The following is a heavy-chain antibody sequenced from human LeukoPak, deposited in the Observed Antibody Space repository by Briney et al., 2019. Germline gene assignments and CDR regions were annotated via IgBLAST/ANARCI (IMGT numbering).Heavy chain of an antibody. CDR2: INHSGST. CDR1: GGSFSGYY. V-gene: IGHV4-34*01. D-gene: IGHD3-22*01. CDR3: ARGLINPDSSGYSYYFDY. Sequence: SETLSLTCAVYGGSFSGYYWSWLRQPPGKGLEWIGEINHSGSTNYNPSLKSRVTISVDTSKNQFSLKLSSVTAADTAVYYCARGLINPDSSGYSYYFDYWGQGTLVTVSS. J-gene: IGHJ4*02.